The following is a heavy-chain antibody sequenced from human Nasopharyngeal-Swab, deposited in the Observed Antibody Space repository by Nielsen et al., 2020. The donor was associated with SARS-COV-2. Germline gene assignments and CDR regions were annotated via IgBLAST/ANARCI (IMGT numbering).Heavy chain of an antibody. D-gene: IGHD2-2*01. V-gene: IGHV5-51*01. CDR2: IYLGESDT. J-gene: IGHJ5*02. Sequence: GVSLKISCKGSGSSFTSYWIGWVRQMPGKGLEWMGIIYLGESDTRYSPSFQGQVTISADKSISTAYQQWCSLKASDTAMYYCASLPNPYQGWFDPWGQGTLVTVSS. CDR1: GSSFTSYW. CDR3: ASLPNPYQGWFDP.